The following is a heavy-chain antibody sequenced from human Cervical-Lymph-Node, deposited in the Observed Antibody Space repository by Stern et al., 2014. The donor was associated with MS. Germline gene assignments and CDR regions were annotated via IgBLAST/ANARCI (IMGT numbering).Heavy chain of an antibody. CDR2: INGDDSST. J-gene: IGHJ4*02. CDR3: ARARRRWGSYLDY. CDR1: GFIFRSYW. Sequence: EAQLVESGGGLVQPGGSLRLSCAASGFIFRSYWMHWVRHTPGKGLVWVSRINGDDSSTSYADSVKGRFTISRDNSKNTLYLQMNRLRAEDTDVYYCARARRRWGSYLDYWGRGTLVTVSS. V-gene: IGHV3-74*02. D-gene: IGHD3-16*01.